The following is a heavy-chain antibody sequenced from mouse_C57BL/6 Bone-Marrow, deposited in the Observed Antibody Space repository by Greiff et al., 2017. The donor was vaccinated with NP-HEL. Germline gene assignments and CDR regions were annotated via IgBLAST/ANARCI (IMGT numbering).Heavy chain of an antibody. D-gene: IGHD2-5*01. CDR2: IHPNSGST. CDR3: ARWGLYSKGGFAY. V-gene: IGHV1-64*01. Sequence: QVQLQQPGAELVKPGASVKLSCKASGYTFTSYWMHWVKQRPGQGLEWIGMIHPNSGSTNYNEKFKSKATLTEDKSSSTAYMQLSSLTSEDSAVYYCARWGLYSKGGFAYWGQGTLVTVSA. CDR1: GYTFTSYW. J-gene: IGHJ3*01.